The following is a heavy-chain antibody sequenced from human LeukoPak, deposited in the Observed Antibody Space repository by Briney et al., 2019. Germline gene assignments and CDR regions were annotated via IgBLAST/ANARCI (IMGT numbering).Heavy chain of an antibody. CDR3: AKGLLGYCSTSTCYPFDY. D-gene: IGHD2-2*01. CDR1: GFSFSSYG. J-gene: IGHJ4*02. Sequence: GRSLRLSCAASGFSFSSYGMHWVRQAPGKGLEWVAVISYDGTNKYYADSVKGRNTISRDNSKNTLYLQMNSLRTEDTAVYHCAKGLLGYCSTSTCYPFDYWGQGTLVTVYS. CDR2: ISYDGTNK. V-gene: IGHV3-30*18.